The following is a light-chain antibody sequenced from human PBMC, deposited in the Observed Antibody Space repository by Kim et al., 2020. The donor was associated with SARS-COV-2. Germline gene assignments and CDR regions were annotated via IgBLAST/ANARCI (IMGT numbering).Light chain of an antibody. J-gene: IGLJ3*02. CDR1: STDFGSYNF. V-gene: IGLV2-14*03. CDR3: SSYTKSSSFG. Sequence: GQSTTTACPGTSTDFGSYNFVSYYQHCPGKPPKLIFYNVSKRPSGVSNRFSGSKSGNTASLTISGLQAEDEADYYCSSYTKSSSFGFGGGTQLTVL. CDR2: NVS.